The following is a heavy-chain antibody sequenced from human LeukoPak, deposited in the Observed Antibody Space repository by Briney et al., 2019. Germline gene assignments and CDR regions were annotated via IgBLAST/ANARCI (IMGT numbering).Heavy chain of an antibody. CDR3: ARARSSYGSGSYTY. CDR1: GYTFTGYY. CDR2: INPNSGGT. V-gene: IGHV1-2*02. Sequence: ASVKVSCKASGYTFTGYYMHWVRQAPGQGLEWMGWINPNSGGTNYAQKFQGRVTMTRDTSISTAYMELSRLRSDDTAVYYCARARSSYGSGSYTYWGQGTLVTVSS. J-gene: IGHJ4*02. D-gene: IGHD3-10*01.